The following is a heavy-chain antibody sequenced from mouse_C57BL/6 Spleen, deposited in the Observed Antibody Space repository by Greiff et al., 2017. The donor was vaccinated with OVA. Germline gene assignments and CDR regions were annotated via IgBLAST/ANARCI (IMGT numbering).Heavy chain of an antibody. V-gene: IGHV1-55*01. CDR3: ARSHHYYGSSGYAMDY. Sequence: VKLQESGAELVKPGASVKMSCKASGYTFTSYWITWVKQRPGQGLEWIGDIYPGSGSTNYNEKFKSKATLTVDTSSSTAYMQLSSLTSEDSAVYYCARSHHYYGSSGYAMDYWGQGTSVTVSS. CDR2: IYPGSGST. CDR1: GYTFTSYW. D-gene: IGHD1-1*01. J-gene: IGHJ4*01.